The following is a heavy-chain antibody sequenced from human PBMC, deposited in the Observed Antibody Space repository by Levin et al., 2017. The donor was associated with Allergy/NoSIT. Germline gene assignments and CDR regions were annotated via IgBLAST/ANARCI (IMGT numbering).Heavy chain of an antibody. J-gene: IGHJ6*03. CDR2: ISVTGSPT. CDR3: ARDAQPYPGGHYYMDV. Sequence: GGSLRLSCVASGFSLRMYSMNWVRQTPGKGLEWLSYISVTGSPTFYAGSVRGRFTVSRDNAKNLLFLQMDSLRGDDSAVYYCARDAQPYPGGHYYMDVWGKGTPVIVSS. CDR1: GFSLRMYS. D-gene: IGHD3-16*01. V-gene: IGHV3-48*01.